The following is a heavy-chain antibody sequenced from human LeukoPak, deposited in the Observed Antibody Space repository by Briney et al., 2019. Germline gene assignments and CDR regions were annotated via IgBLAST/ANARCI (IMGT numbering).Heavy chain of an antibody. CDR1: GGSFSGYY. CDR2: INHSGST. V-gene: IGHV4-34*01. Sequence: KSSETLSLTCAVYGGSFSGYYWSWIRQPPGKGLEWIGEINHSGSTNYNPSLKSRVTISVDTSKNQFPLKLSSVTAADTAVFFCARGGGRGACDPYFFDYWGQGTLVTVSS. CDR3: ARGGGRGACDPYFFDY. J-gene: IGHJ4*02. D-gene: IGHD2-21*02.